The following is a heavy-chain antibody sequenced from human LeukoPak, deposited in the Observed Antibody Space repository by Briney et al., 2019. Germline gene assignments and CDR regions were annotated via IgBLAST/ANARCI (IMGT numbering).Heavy chain of an antibody. D-gene: IGHD6-19*01. J-gene: IGHJ3*02. CDR3: AREGWQWLVHAFDI. CDR2: INHSGST. Sequence: SETLSLTCAVYGGSFSGYYWSWIRQPPGKGLEWIGEINHSGSTNYNPSLESRVTISVDTSKNQFSLKLSSVTAADTAMYYCAREGWQWLVHAFDIWGQGTMVTVSS. V-gene: IGHV4-34*01. CDR1: GGSFSGYY.